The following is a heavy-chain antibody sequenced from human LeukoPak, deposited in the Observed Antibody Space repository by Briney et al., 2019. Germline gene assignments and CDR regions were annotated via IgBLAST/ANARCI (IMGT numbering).Heavy chain of an antibody. D-gene: IGHD4-17*01. CDR1: GFTFSDYS. J-gene: IGHJ4*02. Sequence: GGSLRLSCAASGFTFSDYSMNWVRQAPGKGLEWVSSISGRSSFIYYADSVKGRFTISRDNAKNSLYLQMNSLRAEDTAVYYCAREPTTVTTDASFDYWGQGTLVTVSS. CDR2: ISGRSSFI. V-gene: IGHV3-21*01. CDR3: AREPTTVTTDASFDY.